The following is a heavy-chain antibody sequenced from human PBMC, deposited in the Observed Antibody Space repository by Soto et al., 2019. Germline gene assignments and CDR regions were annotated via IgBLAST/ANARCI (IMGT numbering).Heavy chain of an antibody. J-gene: IGHJ4*02. V-gene: IGHV4-61*01. CDR2: IYYSGST. CDR3: ARGITGTTGYDY. CDR1: GGSVSSGSYY. Sequence: QVQLQESGPGLVKPSETLSLTCTVSGGSVSSGSYYWSWIRQPPGKGLEWIGYIYYSGSTNYNPSLKIRVTISVDTSKNQFSLKLNSVTAADPAVYSCARGITGTTGYDYWGQGTLVTVSS. D-gene: IGHD1-20*01.